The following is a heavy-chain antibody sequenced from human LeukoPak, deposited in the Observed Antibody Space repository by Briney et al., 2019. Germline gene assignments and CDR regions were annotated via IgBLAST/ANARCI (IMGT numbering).Heavy chain of an antibody. Sequence: GGSLRLSCAASGFTFSNAWMSWVRQALGKGLEWVSAISGSGGSTYYADSVKGRFTISRDNSKNTLYLQMNSLRAEDTAVYYCAKDKDTYDSSGPPGYWGQGTLVTVSS. CDR3: AKDKDTYDSSGPPGY. V-gene: IGHV3-23*01. CDR2: ISGSGGST. D-gene: IGHD3-22*01. J-gene: IGHJ4*02. CDR1: GFTFSNAW.